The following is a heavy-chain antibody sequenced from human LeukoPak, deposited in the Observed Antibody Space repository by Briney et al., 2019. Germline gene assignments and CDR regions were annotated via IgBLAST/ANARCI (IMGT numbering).Heavy chain of an antibody. CDR3: ARVGHSGSYYAY. Sequence: GGSLRLSCAASGFTFSSYWMHWVRQAPGKGLVWVSRINSDGSSTSYADSVKGRFTISRDNAKNTLYLQMNSLRAEDTAVHYCARVGHSGSYYAYWGQGTLVTVSS. J-gene: IGHJ4*02. D-gene: IGHD1-26*01. CDR1: GFTFSSYW. CDR2: INSDGSST. V-gene: IGHV3-74*01.